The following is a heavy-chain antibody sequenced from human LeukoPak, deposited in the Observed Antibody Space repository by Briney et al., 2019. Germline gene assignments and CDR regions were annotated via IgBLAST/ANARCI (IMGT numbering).Heavy chain of an antibody. V-gene: IGHV3-30*18. D-gene: IGHD6-19*01. Sequence: GGSLRLSCAASGFTFSSYGMHWVRQAPGKGLEWVAVMSYDGSNKYYADSVKGRFTISRDNSKNTLYLQMNSLRAEDTAVYYCAKDKARAVAGSDYFDYWGQGTLVTVSS. CDR2: MSYDGSNK. CDR3: AKDKARAVAGSDYFDY. J-gene: IGHJ4*02. CDR1: GFTFSSYG.